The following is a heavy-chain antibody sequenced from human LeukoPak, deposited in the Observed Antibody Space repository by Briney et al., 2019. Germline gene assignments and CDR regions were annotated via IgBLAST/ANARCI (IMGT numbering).Heavy chain of an antibody. J-gene: IGHJ4*02. CDR1: GFTFSSYS. Sequence: KPGGSLRLSCAASGFTFSSYSMYWVRQAPGKGLEWVSSISSSSSYIYYADSVKGRFTISRDNAKNSLYLQMNSLRAEDTAVYYCARAPKGFVPAAHRNAYYFDYWGQGTLVTVSS. D-gene: IGHD2-2*01. CDR2: ISSSSSYI. CDR3: ARAPKGFVPAAHRNAYYFDY. V-gene: IGHV3-21*01.